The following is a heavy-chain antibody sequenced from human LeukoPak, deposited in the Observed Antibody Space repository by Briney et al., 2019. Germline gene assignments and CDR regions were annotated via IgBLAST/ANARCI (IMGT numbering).Heavy chain of an antibody. D-gene: IGHD4-23*01. CDR1: GYTFSSYG. CDR2: ISAYNGNT. V-gene: IGHV1-18*01. CDR3: ARESPSLATVVTGNY. Sequence: ASVKVSCEASGYTFSSYGISWVRQAPGQGLEWMGWISAYNGNTNYAQKLQGRVTMTTDTSTSTAYMELRSLRSDDTAVYYCARESPSLATVVTGNYWGQGTLVTVSS. J-gene: IGHJ4*02.